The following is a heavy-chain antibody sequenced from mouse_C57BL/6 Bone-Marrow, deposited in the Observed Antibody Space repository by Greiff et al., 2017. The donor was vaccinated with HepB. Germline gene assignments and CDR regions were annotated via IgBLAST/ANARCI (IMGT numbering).Heavy chain of an antibody. J-gene: IGHJ1*03. CDR2: IYPGSGST. CDR1: GYTFTSYW. V-gene: IGHV1-55*01. D-gene: IGHD1-1*01. CDR3: ARRSFPWYFDV. Sequence: QVHVKQPGAELVKPGASVKMSCKASGYTFTSYWITWVKQRPGQGLEWIGDIYPGSGSTNYNEKFKSKATLTVDTSSSTAYMQLSSLTSEDSAVYYCARRSFPWYFDVWGTGTTVTVSS.